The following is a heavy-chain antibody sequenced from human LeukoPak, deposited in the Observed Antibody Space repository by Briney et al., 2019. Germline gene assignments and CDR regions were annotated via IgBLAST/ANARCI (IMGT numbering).Heavy chain of an antibody. J-gene: IGHJ4*02. CDR1: GFTFSSYA. CDR2: ISGSGGST. D-gene: IGHD2-8*01. CDR3: AKRATIVLMVYAIDWFDY. V-gene: IGHV3-23*01. Sequence: GGSLRLSCAASGFTFSSYAMSWVRQAPGKGLEWVSAISGSGGSTYYADSVKGRFTISRDNSKNTPYLQMNSLRAEDTAVYYCAKRATIVLMVYAIDWFDYWGQGTLVTVSS.